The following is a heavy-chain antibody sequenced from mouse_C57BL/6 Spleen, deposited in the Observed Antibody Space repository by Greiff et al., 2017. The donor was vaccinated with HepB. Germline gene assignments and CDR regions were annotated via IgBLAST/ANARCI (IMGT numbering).Heavy chain of an antibody. V-gene: IGHV1-78*01. Sequence: VQLQQSDAELVKPGASVKISCKVSGYTFTDHTIHWMKQRPEQGLEWIGYIYPRDGSTKYNEKFKGKATLTADKSSSTAYMQLNSLTSEDSAVYFCARALYDYDVYWYFDVWGTGTTVTVSS. CDR1: GYTFTDHT. D-gene: IGHD2-4*01. CDR3: ARALYDYDVYWYFDV. J-gene: IGHJ1*03. CDR2: IYPRDGST.